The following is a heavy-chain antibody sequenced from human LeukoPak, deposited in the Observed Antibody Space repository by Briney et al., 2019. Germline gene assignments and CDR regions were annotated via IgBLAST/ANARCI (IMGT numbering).Heavy chain of an antibody. Sequence: PSETLSLTCAVYGGSFSGYYWSWIRQPPGKGLEWIGEINHSGSTNYNPSLKSRVTISVDTSKNQFSLKLSSVTAADTAVYYCARGHYSIVGATNGRWGYYFDYWGQGTLVTVSS. V-gene: IGHV4-34*01. CDR2: INHSGST. CDR1: GGSFSGYY. D-gene: IGHD1-26*01. J-gene: IGHJ4*02. CDR3: ARGHYSIVGATNGRWGYYFDY.